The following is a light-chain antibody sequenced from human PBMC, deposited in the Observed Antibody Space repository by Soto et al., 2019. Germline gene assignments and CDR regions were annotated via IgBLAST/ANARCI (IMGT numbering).Light chain of an antibody. CDR3: QQYGNSPIT. J-gene: IGKJ5*01. CDR2: DAS. V-gene: IGKV3-20*01. Sequence: EIVMTQSPATLSVSPGERATLSCRASQSVSSNLAWYQQKPGQAPRLLIYDASNRATGVPVRFSGSGSGTDFTLTISRLEPEDFAVYYCQQYGNSPITFGQGTRLEIK. CDR1: QSVSSN.